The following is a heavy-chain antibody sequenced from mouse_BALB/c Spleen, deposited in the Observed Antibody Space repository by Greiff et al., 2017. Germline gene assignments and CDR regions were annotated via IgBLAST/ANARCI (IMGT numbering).Heavy chain of an antibody. Sequence: EVKLMESGGGLVKPGGSLKLSCAASGFTFSDYYMYWVRQTPEKRLEWVATISDGGSYTYYPDSVKGRFTISRDNAKNNLYLQMSSLKSEDTAMYYCASGGNLYFDYWGQGTTLTVSS. CDR1: GFTFSDYY. J-gene: IGHJ2*01. D-gene: IGHD2-1*01. V-gene: IGHV5-4*02. CDR3: ASGGNLYFDY. CDR2: ISDGGSYT.